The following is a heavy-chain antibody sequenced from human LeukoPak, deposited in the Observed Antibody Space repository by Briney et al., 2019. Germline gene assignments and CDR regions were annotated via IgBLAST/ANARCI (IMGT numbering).Heavy chain of an antibody. Sequence: SVKVSCKASGGTFSSYAISWVRQAPGQGLEWMGGIIPIFGTANYAQKFQGRVTITADESTNTAYMELSSLRSEDTAVYYCARERRVGDIVVVPAAISGDAFDIWGQGTMVTVSS. CDR2: IIPIFGTA. D-gene: IGHD2-2*01. V-gene: IGHV1-69*13. J-gene: IGHJ3*02. CDR3: ARERRVGDIVVVPAAISGDAFDI. CDR1: GGTFSSYA.